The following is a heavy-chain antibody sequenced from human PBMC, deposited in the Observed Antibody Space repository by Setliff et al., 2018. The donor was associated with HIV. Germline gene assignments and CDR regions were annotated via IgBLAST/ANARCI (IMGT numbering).Heavy chain of an antibody. CDR3: AMMTSYYGSGSPEGSYYYYYMDV. Sequence: ASVKVSCKASGYTFTSYGISWVRQAPGQGLEWMGWISAYNGNTNYAQKLQGRVTMTTDTSTSTAYMELRSLRSDDTAVYYCAMMTSYYGSGSPEGSYYYYYMDVWGKGTTVTVSS. V-gene: IGHV1-18*01. CDR2: ISAYNGNT. D-gene: IGHD3-10*01. J-gene: IGHJ6*03. CDR1: GYTFTSYG.